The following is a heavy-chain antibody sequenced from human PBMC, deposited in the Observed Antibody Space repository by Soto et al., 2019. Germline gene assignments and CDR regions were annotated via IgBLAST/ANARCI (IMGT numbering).Heavy chain of an antibody. J-gene: IGHJ6*03. D-gene: IGHD2-15*01. V-gene: IGHV6-1*01. CDR3: ASGRSRCSHRYYYSYMDV. CDR2: TYYRSKWYN. Sequence: PSQTLSLTCAISGDSVSSNSAAWNWIRQSPSRGLEWLGRTYYRSKWYNDYAVSVKSRITINPDTSKNQFSLQLNSVTPEDTAVYYCASGRSRCSHRYYYSYMDVCGKVTTGTVSS. CDR1: GDSVSSNSAA.